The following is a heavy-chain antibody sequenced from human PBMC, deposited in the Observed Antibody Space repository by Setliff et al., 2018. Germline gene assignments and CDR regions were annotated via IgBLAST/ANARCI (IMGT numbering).Heavy chain of an antibody. CDR2: ISPYTGNT. CDR1: GYTFINFG. V-gene: IGHV1-18*01. CDR3: VRESRSTWYRRDF. Sequence: ASVKVSCKASGYTFINFGISWVRQAPGQGLEWVGWISPYTGNTYYAPRLQDRVTLTADTSTNTAYMELRSLISDDTAVYYCVRESRSTWYRRDFWGQGTLVTVSS. J-gene: IGHJ4*02. D-gene: IGHD6-13*01.